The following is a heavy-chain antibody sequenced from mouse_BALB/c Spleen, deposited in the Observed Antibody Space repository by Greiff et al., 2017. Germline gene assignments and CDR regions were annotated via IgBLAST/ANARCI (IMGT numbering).Heavy chain of an antibody. CDR3: ARDFRPRGSGYVYYAMDY. Sequence: EVKLVESGGGLVQPGGSLKLSCAASGFTFSSYGMSWVRQTPDKRLELVATINSNGGSTYYPDSVKGRFTISRDNAKNTLYLQMSSLKSEDTAMYYCARDFRPRGSGYVYYAMDYWGQGTSVTVSS. D-gene: IGHD3-1*01. J-gene: IGHJ4*01. CDR1: GFTFSSYG. V-gene: IGHV5-6-3*01. CDR2: INSNGGST.